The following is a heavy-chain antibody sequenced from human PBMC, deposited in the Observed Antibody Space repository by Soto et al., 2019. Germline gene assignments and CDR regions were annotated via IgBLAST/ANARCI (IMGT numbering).Heavy chain of an antibody. CDR1: GFTFSDYY. Sequence: GGSLRLSCAASGFTFSDYYMSWIRQAPGKGLEWVSYISSSGSTIYYADSVKGRFTISRDNAKNSLYLQMNSLRAEDTAVYYCARELGYCSGGSCYSPSSYYYYYMDVWGKGTTVTVSS. CDR3: ARELGYCSGGSCYSPSSYYYYYMDV. CDR2: ISSSGSTI. D-gene: IGHD2-15*01. J-gene: IGHJ6*03. V-gene: IGHV3-11*01.